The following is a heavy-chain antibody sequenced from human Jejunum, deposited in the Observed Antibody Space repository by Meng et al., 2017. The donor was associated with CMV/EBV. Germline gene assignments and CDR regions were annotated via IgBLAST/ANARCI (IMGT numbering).Heavy chain of an antibody. V-gene: IGHV4-4*07. CDR1: SASLSSNF. CDR2: IYSSGST. CDR3: AREESAGIAVTGTFDY. J-gene: IGHJ4*02. Sequence: RQVSVYGLGEPSETLSLPCPSSSASLSSNFWGWIRPPAGKGLEWIGRIYSSGSTFYNPSLKSRVTMSVDTSKNQFSLSLASVTAADTAIYFCAREESAGIAVTGTFDYWGQGILVTVSS. D-gene: IGHD6-19*01.